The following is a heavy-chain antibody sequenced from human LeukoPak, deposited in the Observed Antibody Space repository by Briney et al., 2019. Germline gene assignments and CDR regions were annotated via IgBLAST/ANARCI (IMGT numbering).Heavy chain of an antibody. J-gene: IGHJ4*02. CDR3: ARAGSGPTLDY. V-gene: IGHV3-30-3*01. CDR1: GFTFSSYD. CDR2: ISYDGSNK. Sequence: PGGSLRLSCAASGFTFSSYDMHWVRQAPGKGLEWVAVISYDGSNKYYADSVKGRFTISRDNSKNTLYLQMNSLRAEDTAVYYCARAGSGPTLDYWGQGTLVTVSS. D-gene: IGHD2-15*01.